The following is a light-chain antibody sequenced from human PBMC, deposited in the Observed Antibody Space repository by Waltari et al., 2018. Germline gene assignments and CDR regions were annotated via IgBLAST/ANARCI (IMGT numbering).Light chain of an antibody. CDR2: SAS. J-gene: IGKJ3*01. CDR3: QQTYSSPRGFT. V-gene: IGKV1-39*01. Sequence: IQMTQSPSSLSASVGDRVTITCRASQSISTYLSWYQQKPGKAPKLLIYSASGLHNGVPSRFSGSGSGTHFTLTISSLQPEDFATYYCQQTYSSPRGFTFGPGKAKVELK. CDR1: QSISTY.